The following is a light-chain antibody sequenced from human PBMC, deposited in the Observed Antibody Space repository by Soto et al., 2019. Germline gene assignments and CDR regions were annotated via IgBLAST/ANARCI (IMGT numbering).Light chain of an antibody. J-gene: IGLJ3*02. CDR2: EVS. CDR1: SSDVGGYNY. V-gene: IGLV2-14*01. CDR3: ISYTSSSTWV. Sequence: QSALTQPASVSGSPGQSITISCTGTSSDVGGYNYVSWYQQHPGTAPKLMIYEVSNWPSGVSDRFSGSRSGNTASLTISGLQAEDESDYYCISYTSSSTWVFGGGTKLTVL.